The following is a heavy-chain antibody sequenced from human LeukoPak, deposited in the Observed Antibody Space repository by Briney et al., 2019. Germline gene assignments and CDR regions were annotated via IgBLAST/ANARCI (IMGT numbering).Heavy chain of an antibody. CDR2: ISGSGGST. V-gene: IGHV3-23*01. J-gene: IGHJ3*02. D-gene: IGHD3-3*01. CDR3: AKDRRFTIFGVALPYDAFDI. CDR1: GFKFDDYG. Sequence: GGSLRLSCAASGFKFDDYGMSWVRQAPGKGLEWVSAISGSGGSTYYADSVKGRFTISRDNSKNTLYLQMNSLRAEDTAVYYCAKDRRFTIFGVALPYDAFDIWGQGTMVTVSS.